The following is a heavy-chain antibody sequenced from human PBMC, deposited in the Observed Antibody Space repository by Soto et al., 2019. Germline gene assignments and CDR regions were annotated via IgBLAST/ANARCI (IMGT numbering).Heavy chain of an antibody. D-gene: IGHD1-26*01. CDR2: ITYDGANG. CDR1: GFIFRSYA. Sequence: GGSLRLSCLASGFIFRSYAMHWVRQSPGKGLEWVAVITYDGANGYYADSVRGRFAISRDNSKSTLFLQMNSLRPEDTAVYYCARAFSGSYPNFDYWGQGTLVTVSS. V-gene: IGHV3-30*09. CDR3: ARAFSGSYPNFDY. J-gene: IGHJ4*02.